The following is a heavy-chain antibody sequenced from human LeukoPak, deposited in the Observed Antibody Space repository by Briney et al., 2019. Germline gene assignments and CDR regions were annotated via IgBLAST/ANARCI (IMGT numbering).Heavy chain of an antibody. D-gene: IGHD3-3*01. J-gene: IGHJ6*02. V-gene: IGHV4-59*08. CDR3: ARHVGYYDP. CDR2: IYYSGST. CDR1: GGSISSYY. Sequence: SETLSLTCTVSGGSISSYYWSWIRQPPGKGLEWIGYIYYSGSTNYNPSLKSRVTISVDTSKNQSSLKLSSVTAADTAVYYCARHVGYYDPWGQGTTVTVSS.